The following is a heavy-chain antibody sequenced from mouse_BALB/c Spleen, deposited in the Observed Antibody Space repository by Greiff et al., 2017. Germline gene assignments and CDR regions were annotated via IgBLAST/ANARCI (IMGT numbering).Heavy chain of an antibody. CDR1: GFSLTSYG. D-gene: IGHD1-1*01. CDR3: ARIYYGSSGWYFDV. CDR2: IWAGGST. Sequence: QVQLKESGPGLVAPSQSLSITCTVSGFSLTSYGVHWVRQPPGKGLEWLGVIWAGGSTNYNSALMSRLSISKDNSKSQVFLKMNSLQTDDTAMYYCARIYYGSSGWYFDVWGAGTTVTVSS. J-gene: IGHJ1*01. V-gene: IGHV2-9*02.